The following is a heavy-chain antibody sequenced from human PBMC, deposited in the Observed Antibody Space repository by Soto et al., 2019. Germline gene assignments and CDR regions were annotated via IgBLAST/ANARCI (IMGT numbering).Heavy chain of an antibody. CDR3: ARGYYYGSGSYYRGVDFDY. J-gene: IGHJ4*02. D-gene: IGHD3-10*01. CDR1: GFTFSSYG. CDR2: IWYDGSNK. V-gene: IGHV3-33*01. Sequence: QVQLVESGGGVVQPGRSLRLSCAASGFTFSSYGMHWVRQAPGKGLEWVAVIWYDGSNKYYADSVKGRFTISRDNSKNTLYLQMNSLRAEDTAVYYCARGYYYGSGSYYRGVDFDYWGQGTLVTVSS.